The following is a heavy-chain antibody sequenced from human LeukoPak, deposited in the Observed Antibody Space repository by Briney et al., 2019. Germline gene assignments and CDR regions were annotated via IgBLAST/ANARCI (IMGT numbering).Heavy chain of an antibody. CDR1: GFIFSTYG. Sequence: GGSLRLSCAASGFIFSTYGMHWVRQAPGKGLEWVANIKQDGSEKYYVDSVKGRFTISRDNAKNSLYLQMNSLRAEDTAVYYCARVYSSGWTFDYWGQGTLVTVSS. J-gene: IGHJ4*02. D-gene: IGHD6-19*01. CDR3: ARVYSSGWTFDY. V-gene: IGHV3-7*01. CDR2: IKQDGSEK.